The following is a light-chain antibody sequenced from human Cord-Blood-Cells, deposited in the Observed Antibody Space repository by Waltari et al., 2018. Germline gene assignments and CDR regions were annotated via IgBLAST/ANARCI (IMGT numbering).Light chain of an antibody. CDR3: QQRSNCLFT. J-gene: IGKJ3*01. Sequence: ILLTQSPAPLSLSPGARATPSCRASQRVSSYLAWYQQKPGQAPWPLIYDASNRATGVPARFSGSGSGTDFTLTISSLEPEDFAVYYWQQRSNCLFTFGPGTKVDIK. CDR2: DAS. CDR1: QRVSSY. V-gene: IGKV3-11*01.